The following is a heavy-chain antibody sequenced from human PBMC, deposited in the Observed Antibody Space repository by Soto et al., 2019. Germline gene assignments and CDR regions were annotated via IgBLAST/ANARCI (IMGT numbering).Heavy chain of an antibody. J-gene: IGHJ6*02. Sequence: SVKVSCKASGGTFSSYAISWVRQAPGQGLEWMGGIIPIFGTANYAQKFQGRVTITADESTSTAYMELSSLRSEDTAVYYCAGGFWAVAGTYYSSGMDVGGQGTTVTVSS. CDR2: IIPIFGTA. D-gene: IGHD6-19*01. CDR3: AGGFWAVAGTYYSSGMDV. V-gene: IGHV1-69*13. CDR1: GGTFSSYA.